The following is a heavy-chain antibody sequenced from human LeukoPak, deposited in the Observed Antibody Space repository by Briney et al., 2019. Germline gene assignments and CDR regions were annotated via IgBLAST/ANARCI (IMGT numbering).Heavy chain of an antibody. D-gene: IGHD6-19*01. CDR2: FDSEDGET. CDR1: GYTLTELS. J-gene: IGHJ4*02. Sequence: ASVKVSCKVSGYTLTELSMHWVRQAPGKGLEWMGGFDSEDGETIYAQKFQGRVTMTEDTSTDTAYMELSSLRSEDTAVYYCATGGIAVAGTDYWGQGTLVTVSS. V-gene: IGHV1-24*01. CDR3: ATGGIAVAGTDY.